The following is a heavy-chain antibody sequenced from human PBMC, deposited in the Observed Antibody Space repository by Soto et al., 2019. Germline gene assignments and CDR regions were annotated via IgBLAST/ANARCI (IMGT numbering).Heavy chain of an antibody. CDR2: MNPNSGNT. J-gene: IGHJ4*02. CDR1: GYTFTSHD. CDR3: ASLENYGDHNFDY. Sequence: ASVKVSCKASGYTFTSHDITWVRQAPGQGLEWMGWMNPNSGNTGYAQKFQGRVTMTRNTSISTAYMELSSLRSEDTAVYYCASLENYGDHNFDYWGQGTLVTVSS. D-gene: IGHD4-17*01. V-gene: IGHV1-8*02.